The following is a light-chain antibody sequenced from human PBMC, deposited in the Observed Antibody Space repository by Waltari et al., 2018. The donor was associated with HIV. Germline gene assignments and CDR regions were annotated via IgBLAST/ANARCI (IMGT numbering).Light chain of an antibody. V-gene: IGLV2-23*02. J-gene: IGLJ2*01. CDR3: CSYANSSDV. Sequence: SALTQPASMSGSPGQSITISSTGTSSDVGSYTFFSWYQQHPGKAPKFITYDVSKRPSGVSNRFSGSKSGNTASLTISGLQAEDEADYYCCSYANSSDVFGGGTKVTVL. CDR1: SSDVGSYTF. CDR2: DVS.